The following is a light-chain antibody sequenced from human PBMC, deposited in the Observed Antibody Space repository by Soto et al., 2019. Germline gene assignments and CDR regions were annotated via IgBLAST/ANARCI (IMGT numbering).Light chain of an antibody. CDR2: DVS. Sequence: QSALTQPASVSRSPGQSITIACAGTSSDIGRYNMVSWYQQHPGKVKKLLIYDVSIRPSGVSNRLSGSRSGNTASLTISGLQPEDEADYYCTSYTSKNTHVFGSGTRSPS. V-gene: IGLV2-14*02. CDR3: TSYTSKNTHV. J-gene: IGLJ1*01. CDR1: SSDIGRYNM.